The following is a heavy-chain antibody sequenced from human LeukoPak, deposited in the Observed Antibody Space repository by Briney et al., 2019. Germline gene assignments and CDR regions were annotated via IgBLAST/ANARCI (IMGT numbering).Heavy chain of an antibody. Sequence: SVKVSCKASGGXFSSYAISWVRQAPGQGLKWMGGIIPIFGTANYAQKFQGRVTITADESTSTAYMELSSLRSEDTAVYYCAGLGGYDPYYFDYWGQGTLVAVSS. CDR2: IIPIFGTA. CDR1: GGXFSSYA. D-gene: IGHD5-12*01. CDR3: AGLGGYDPYYFDY. V-gene: IGHV1-69*01. J-gene: IGHJ4*02.